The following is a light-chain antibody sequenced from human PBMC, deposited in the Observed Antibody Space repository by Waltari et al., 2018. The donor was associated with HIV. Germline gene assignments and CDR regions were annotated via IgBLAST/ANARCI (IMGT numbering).Light chain of an antibody. Sequence: MTQSPDSLTVSLGERATINCKSSRSVLYSSDNKNYLVWYQQKSGQSPKVVISWASTRESGVPDRFSGSGSGTDFTLTISSLQAEDVALYYCQQYFKTPYTFGQGTKVEI. CDR3: QQYFKTPYT. CDR1: RSVLYSSDNKNY. CDR2: WAS. V-gene: IGKV4-1*01. J-gene: IGKJ2*01.